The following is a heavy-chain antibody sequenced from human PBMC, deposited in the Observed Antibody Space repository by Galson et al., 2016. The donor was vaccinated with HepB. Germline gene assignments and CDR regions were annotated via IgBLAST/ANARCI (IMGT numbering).Heavy chain of an antibody. D-gene: IGHD3-22*01. Sequence: SLRLSCATSGFTFGSVWMSWVRQAPGKGLEWVANIKPDGSERYYVDSLKGRFTISRDNAKNSLYLQMNNLRAEDTAVYYCALYYYDSSGFVDYFQHWGQGTRVTVSS. CDR2: IKPDGSER. V-gene: IGHV3-7*03. CDR3: ALYYYDSSGFVDYFQH. CDR1: GFTFGSVW. J-gene: IGHJ1*01.